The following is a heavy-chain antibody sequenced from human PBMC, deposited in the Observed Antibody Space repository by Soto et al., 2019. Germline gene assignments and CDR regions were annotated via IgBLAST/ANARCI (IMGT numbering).Heavy chain of an antibody. D-gene: IGHD3-3*01. CDR3: ARGGYYDFWSGYPQDYYYGMDV. CDR2: IWYDGSNK. J-gene: IGHJ6*02. V-gene: IGHV3-33*01. CDR1: GFTFSSYG. Sequence: GGSLRLSCAASGFTFSSYGTHWVRQAPGKGLEWVAVIWYDGSNKYYADSVKGRFTISRENSKNTLYLQMNSLRAEDTAVYYCARGGYYDFWSGYPQDYYYGMDVWGQGTTVTVSS.